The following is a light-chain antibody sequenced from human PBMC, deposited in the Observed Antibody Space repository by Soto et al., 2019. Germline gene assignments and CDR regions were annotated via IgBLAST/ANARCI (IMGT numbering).Light chain of an antibody. CDR2: KAS. J-gene: IGKJ4*01. Sequence: DIQMTQSPSTLSASVGDRVTITCRASQSISTWLAWYQQKPGKAPKLLIYKASSLEGGVPSRFGGGGSGTLLNSTVSSLHADDFATYYCQQYNTYPLTFGGGTTVDSK. CDR1: QSISTW. CDR3: QQYNTYPLT. V-gene: IGKV1-5*03.